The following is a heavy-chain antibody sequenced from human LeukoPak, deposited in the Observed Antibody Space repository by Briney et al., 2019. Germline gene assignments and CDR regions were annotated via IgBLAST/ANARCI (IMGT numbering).Heavy chain of an antibody. CDR3: ARGRLGGSGSYYHNWFDP. V-gene: IGHV4-34*01. J-gene: IGHJ5*02. CDR1: GGSFSGYY. D-gene: IGHD3-10*01. CDR2: INHRGTT. Sequence: PSETLSPTCAVYGGSFSGYYWSWLRQPPGKGLEWIGEINHRGTTNYNPSLKSRITISLDTSKNHFSLRLSSVTAADTAVYYCARGRLGGSGSYYHNWFDPWGQGTLVTVSS.